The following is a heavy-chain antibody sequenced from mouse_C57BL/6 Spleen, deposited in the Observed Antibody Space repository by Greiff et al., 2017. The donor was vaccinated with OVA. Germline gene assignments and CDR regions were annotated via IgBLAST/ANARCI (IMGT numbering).Heavy chain of an antibody. CDR3: ARDDGYYWYFDV. CDR2: INPSNGGT. D-gene: IGHD2-3*01. CDR1: GYTFTSYW. Sequence: VKLMQPGTELVKPGASVKLSCKASGYTFTSYWMHWVKQRPGQGLEWIGNINPSNGGTNYNEKFKSKATLTVDKSSSTAYMQLSSLTSEDSAVYYCARDDGYYWYFDVWGTGTTVTVSS. J-gene: IGHJ1*03. V-gene: IGHV1-53*01.